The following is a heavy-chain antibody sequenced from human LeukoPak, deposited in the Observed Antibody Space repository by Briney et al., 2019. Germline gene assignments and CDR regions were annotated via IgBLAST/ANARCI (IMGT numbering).Heavy chain of an antibody. D-gene: IGHD5-24*01. CDR2: IYYSGST. V-gene: IGHV4-39*01. Sequence: SETLSLTCTVSGGSISSSSYYWGWIRQPTGKGLEWIGSIYYSGSTYYNPPLKSRVTISVDTSKNQFSLKLSSVTAADTAVYYCARYGGERWLQSVGPCWFDPWGQGTLVTVSS. CDR3: ARYGGERWLQSVGPCWFDP. J-gene: IGHJ5*02. CDR1: GGSISSSSYY.